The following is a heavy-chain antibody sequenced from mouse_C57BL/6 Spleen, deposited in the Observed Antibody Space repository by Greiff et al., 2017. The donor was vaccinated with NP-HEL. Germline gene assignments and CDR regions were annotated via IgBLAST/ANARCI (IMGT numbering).Heavy chain of an antibody. J-gene: IGHJ2*01. Sequence: EVQLVESGGGLVKPGGSLKLSCAASGFTFSSYAMSWVRQTPEKRLEWVATISDGGSYTYYPDNVKGRFTISRDNAKNNLYLQMSHLKSEDTAMYYCAREDYDGYSFDYWGQGTTLTVSS. CDR1: GFTFSSYA. D-gene: IGHD2-3*01. CDR2: ISDGGSYT. V-gene: IGHV5-4*01. CDR3: AREDYDGYSFDY.